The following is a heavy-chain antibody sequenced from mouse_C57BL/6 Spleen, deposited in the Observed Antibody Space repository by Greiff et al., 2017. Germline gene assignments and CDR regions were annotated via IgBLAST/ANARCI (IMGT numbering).Heavy chain of an antibody. CDR2: IYPGGGYT. V-gene: IGHV1-63*01. D-gene: IGHD1-1*01. Sequence: VKLQESGAELVRPGTSVKMSCKASGYTFTNYWIGWAKQRPGHGLEWIGDIYPGGGYTNYNEKFKGKATLTADKSSSTAYMQFSSLTSEDSAIYYCARSLTTVVADYYAMDYWGQGTSVTVSS. CDR1: GYTFTNYW. J-gene: IGHJ4*01. CDR3: ARSLTTVVADYYAMDY.